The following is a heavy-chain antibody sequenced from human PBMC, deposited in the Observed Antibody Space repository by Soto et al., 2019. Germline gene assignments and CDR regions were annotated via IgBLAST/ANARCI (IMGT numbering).Heavy chain of an antibody. CDR1: GYSITSGYY. D-gene: IGHD1-7*01. CDR3: ARGGQYNWNYGWFDP. V-gene: IGHV4-38-2*01. J-gene: IGHJ5*02. CDR2: IYHSGRT. Sequence: SETLSLTCAVSGYSITSGYYWAWIRQPPGKGLEWIGSIYHSGRTYYNPALKSRVAISVDTSKNQFSLRLSSVTAADTAVYYCARGGQYNWNYGWFDPWGQGTLVTVSS.